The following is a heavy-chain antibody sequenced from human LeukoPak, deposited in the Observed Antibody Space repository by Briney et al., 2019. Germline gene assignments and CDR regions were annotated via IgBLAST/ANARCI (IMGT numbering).Heavy chain of an antibody. J-gene: IGHJ4*02. CDR3: AKVTYGSGTYGAFDY. D-gene: IGHD3-10*01. CDR1: GFIFSSHG. V-gene: IGHV3-23*01. CDR2: VSPSGDIT. Sequence: GGSLRLSCAASGFIFSSHGMNWVRQAPGKGLEWVSGVSPSGDITYYADSVKGRFTISRDNPKNRVYLQMDSLRFEDAAVYYCAKVTYGSGTYGAFDYWGQGTLVTVSS.